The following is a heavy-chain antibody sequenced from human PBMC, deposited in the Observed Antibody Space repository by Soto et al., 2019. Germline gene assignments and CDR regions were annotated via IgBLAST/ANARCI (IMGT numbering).Heavy chain of an antibody. Sequence: PSEPLPLTCTVAGDSISSINGHWGWIRQPPGKGLEWIGSMYHSGNTYHNPSLKSRVTISVDTSKNQLSLNLRSVTAADTSVSYCGRHGELPGPDYRGHGTLVTVSS. CDR3: GRHGELPGPDY. CDR2: MYHSGNT. CDR1: GDSISSINGH. J-gene: IGHJ4*01. D-gene: IGHD1-26*01. V-gene: IGHV4-39*01.